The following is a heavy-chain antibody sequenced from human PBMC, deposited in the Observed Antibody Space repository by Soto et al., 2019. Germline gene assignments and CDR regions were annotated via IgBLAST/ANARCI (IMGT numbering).Heavy chain of an antibody. CDR1: GYTFTSYG. V-gene: IGHV1-46*03. D-gene: IGHD3-3*01. J-gene: IGHJ4*02. CDR2: INPSGGST. CDR3: AWSGQGKDY. Sequence: ASVKVSCKASGYTFTSYGISWVRQAPGQGLEWMGIINPSGGSTSYAQKFQGRVTMTRDTSTSTVYMELSSLRSEDTAVYYCAWSGQGKDYWGQGTLVTVSS.